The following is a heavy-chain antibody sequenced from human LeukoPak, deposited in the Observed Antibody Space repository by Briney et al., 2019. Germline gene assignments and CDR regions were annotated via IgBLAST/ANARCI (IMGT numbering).Heavy chain of an antibody. Sequence: SETLSLTCTVSGGSISSSSYYWGWIRQPPGKGLEWIGSIYYSGSTYYNPSLKSRVTISVDTSKNQFSLKLSSVTAADTAVYYCARPLWFGDTGDYWGQGTLVTVSS. V-gene: IGHV4-39*01. D-gene: IGHD3-10*01. CDR3: ARPLWFGDTGDY. J-gene: IGHJ4*02. CDR1: GGSISSSSYY. CDR2: IYYSGST.